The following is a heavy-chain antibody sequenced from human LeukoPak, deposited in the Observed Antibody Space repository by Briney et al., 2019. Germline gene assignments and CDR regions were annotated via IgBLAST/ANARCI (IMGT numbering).Heavy chain of an antibody. CDR1: GGSISSSSYY. Sequence: SETLSLTCTVSGGSISSSSYYWGWIRQPPGKGLEWIGSIYYSGSTYYNPSLKSRVTIFVDTSKNQFSLKLSSVTAADTAVYYCAREAGASGTVWFDPWGQGTLVTVSS. V-gene: IGHV4-39*07. CDR3: AREAGASGTVWFDP. D-gene: IGHD3-10*01. J-gene: IGHJ5*02. CDR2: IYYSGST.